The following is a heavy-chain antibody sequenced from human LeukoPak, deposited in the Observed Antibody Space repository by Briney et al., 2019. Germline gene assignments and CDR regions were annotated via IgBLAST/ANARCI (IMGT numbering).Heavy chain of an antibody. CDR3: AKIAYGANFFDY. V-gene: IGHV1-18*01. CDR2: ISTYNGNT. D-gene: IGHD4/OR15-4a*01. Sequence: VTSVKVSCKASGYTFTNYDINWVRHAPGQALEWMGWISTYNGNTNYAQKLQGRVTMTTDTSTSTVYMELRSLRSDDTAVYYCAKIAYGANFFDYWGQGTLVTVSS. CDR1: GYTFTNYD. J-gene: IGHJ4*02.